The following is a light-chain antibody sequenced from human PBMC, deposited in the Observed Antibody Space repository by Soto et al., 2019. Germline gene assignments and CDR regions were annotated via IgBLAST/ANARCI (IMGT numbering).Light chain of an antibody. CDR3: SSYISSTVV. CDR1: SSDIGSYNY. J-gene: IGLJ2*01. Sequence: SALTQPASVSGSPGQSITISCTGTSSDIGSYNYVSWYQQHPGKAPKLMIYDVSYWPSGVSNRFSGSKSGNTASLTISGVQAEDEADYYCSSYISSTVVFGGGTKLTVL. CDR2: DVS. V-gene: IGLV2-14*01.